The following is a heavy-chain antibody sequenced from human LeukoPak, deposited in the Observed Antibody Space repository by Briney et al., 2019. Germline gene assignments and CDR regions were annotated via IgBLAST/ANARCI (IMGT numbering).Heavy chain of an antibody. Sequence: GGSLRLSCAASGFTFSNYGIHWVRQSPGQGLEWVAVISYDGINKYYADSVKGRFTISRDNFKNTVYLQMNSLRAEDTAVYYCAKGRYSYGNNWFDPWGQGTLVTVSS. CDR1: GFTFSNYG. CDR2: ISYDGINK. V-gene: IGHV3-30*18. CDR3: AKGRYSYGNNWFDP. J-gene: IGHJ5*02. D-gene: IGHD5-18*01.